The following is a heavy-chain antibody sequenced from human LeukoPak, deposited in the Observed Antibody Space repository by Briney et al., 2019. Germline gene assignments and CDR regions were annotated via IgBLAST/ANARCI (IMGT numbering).Heavy chain of an antibody. V-gene: IGHV5-51*01. CDR1: GYSFTSYW. Sequence: GESLKISCRVSGYSFTSYWIAWVRQMPGKGLEWMGIIYPGDSDTRYSPSFQGQVTISADKSISTAYLQWSSLKASDTAMYYCARQHTLHSSSWYPDWGQGTLVTVSS. J-gene: IGHJ4*02. D-gene: IGHD6-13*01. CDR3: ARQHTLHSSSWYPD. CDR2: IYPGDSDT.